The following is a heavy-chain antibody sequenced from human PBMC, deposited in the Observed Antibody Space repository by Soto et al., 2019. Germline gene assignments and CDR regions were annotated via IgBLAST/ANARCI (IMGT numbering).Heavy chain of an antibody. CDR3: ARGTRGYSSPTTSFDY. CDR2: MNPNSGNT. D-gene: IGHD5-18*01. J-gene: IGHJ4*02. CDR1: GYTFTSYD. Sequence: GASVKVSCKASGYTFTSYDINWVRQATGQGLEWMGWMNPNSGNTGYAQKFQGRVTMTRNTSISTAYMELSSLRSEDTAVYYCARGTRGYSSPTTSFDYWGQGTLVTSPQ. V-gene: IGHV1-8*01.